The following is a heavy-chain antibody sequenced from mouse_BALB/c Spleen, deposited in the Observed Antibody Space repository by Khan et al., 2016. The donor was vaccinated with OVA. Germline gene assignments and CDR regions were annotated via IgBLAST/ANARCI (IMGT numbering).Heavy chain of an antibody. Sequence: VQLQESGAELATPGASVKMSCKASGYTFTSNTMHWVKQRPGQGLEWIGYINPRSSYTNYNEKFKDKATLTADKSSSTAYMQLSSMTSEDSAVYYGARRTTGYAMDYWGQGTAVTVSS. CDR2: INPRSSYT. CDR3: ARRTTGYAMDY. CDR1: GYTFTSNT. D-gene: IGHD2-14*01. V-gene: IGHV1-4*01. J-gene: IGHJ4*01.